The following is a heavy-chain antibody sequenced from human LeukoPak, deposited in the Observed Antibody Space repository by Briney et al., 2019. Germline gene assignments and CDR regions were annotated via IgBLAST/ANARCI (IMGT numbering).Heavy chain of an antibody. V-gene: IGHV5-51*01. CDR2: IYPGDSDT. Sequence: GESLKISCKGSGYSFTSYWIGWARQMPGRGLEWMGIIYPGDSDTRYSPSFQGQVTISADKSINTAYLQWSSLKASDTAIYYCARRRSLEDGFHVWGRGTVVTVSS. CDR3: ARRRSLEDGFHV. D-gene: IGHD1-1*01. CDR1: GYSFTSYW. J-gene: IGHJ3*01.